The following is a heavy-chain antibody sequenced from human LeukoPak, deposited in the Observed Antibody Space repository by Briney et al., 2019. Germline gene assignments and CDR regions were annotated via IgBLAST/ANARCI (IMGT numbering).Heavy chain of an antibody. CDR2: ISAYNGNT. V-gene: IGHV1-18*01. CDR1: GYTFTSYG. D-gene: IGHD3-3*01. J-gene: IGHJ4*02. Sequence: ASVKVSCKASGYTFTSYGISWVRQAPGQGLEWMGWISAYNGNTNYAQKLQGRVTMTTDTSTSTAYMELRSLRSDDTAVYYCATPRKKPTYDFWSGLLPQPLYYFDYWGQGTLVTVSS. CDR3: ATPRKKPTYDFWSGLLPQPLYYFDY.